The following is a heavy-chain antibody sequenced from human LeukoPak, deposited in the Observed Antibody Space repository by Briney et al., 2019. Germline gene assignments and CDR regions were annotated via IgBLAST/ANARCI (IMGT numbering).Heavy chain of an antibody. CDR2: ITHSGST. D-gene: IGHD3-10*01. Sequence: SETLSLTCAVYVGSFSGYYWSWIRQPPGKGLEWIGEITHSGSTNYNSSLKSRVTISVDTSKNQFSLKLSSVTAADTAVYYCARGYYGSGSHCCHMDVWGKGTTITVS. J-gene: IGHJ6*03. CDR3: ARGYYGSGSHCCHMDV. CDR1: VGSFSGYY. V-gene: IGHV4-34*01.